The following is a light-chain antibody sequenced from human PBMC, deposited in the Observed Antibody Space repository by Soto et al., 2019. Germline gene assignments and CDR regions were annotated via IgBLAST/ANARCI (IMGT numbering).Light chain of an antibody. J-gene: IGLJ1*01. CDR1: SSDVGNYKY. CDR2: EVS. CDR3: QSYGSNLSGSGV. V-gene: IGLV2-14*01. Sequence: QSVLTQPASVSGSPGQSITISCTGTSSDVGNYKYVSWYQQHPGKAPKLMIYEVSNRPSGVSNRFSGSKSGNTASLTISGLQAEDEADYYCQSYGSNLSGSGVFGTGTKVTVL.